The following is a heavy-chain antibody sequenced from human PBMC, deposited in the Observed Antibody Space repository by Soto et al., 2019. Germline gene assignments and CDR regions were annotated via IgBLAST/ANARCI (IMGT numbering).Heavy chain of an antibody. CDR2: ISGSGGST. J-gene: IGHJ4*02. Sequence: GGSLRLSCAASGFIFSDRYMDWVRQAPGKGLEWVSAISGSGGSTYYADSVKGRFTISRDNSKNTLYLQMNSLRAEDTAVYYCAKVPDDYIWGSYRSPLSYWGQGTLVTVSS. D-gene: IGHD3-16*02. V-gene: IGHV3-23*01. CDR1: GFIFSDRY. CDR3: AKVPDDYIWGSYRSPLSY.